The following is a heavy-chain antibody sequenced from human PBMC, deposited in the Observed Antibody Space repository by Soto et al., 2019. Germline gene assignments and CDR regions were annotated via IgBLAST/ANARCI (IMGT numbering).Heavy chain of an antibody. CDR1: GYTFTSYA. CDR2: INAGNGNT. Sequence: GASVKVSCKASGYTFTSYAMHWVRQAPGQRLEWMGWINAGNGNTKYSQKFQGRVTITRDTSASTAYMELSSLRSEDTAVYYCAREVETYYYDSSGYYFDYWGQGTLVT. V-gene: IGHV1-3*01. J-gene: IGHJ4*02. D-gene: IGHD3-22*01. CDR3: AREVETYYYDSSGYYFDY.